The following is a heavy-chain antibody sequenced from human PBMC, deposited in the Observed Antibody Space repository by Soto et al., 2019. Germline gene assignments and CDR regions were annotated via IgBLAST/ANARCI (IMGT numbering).Heavy chain of an antibody. CDR3: VRGGIAGRWFDP. J-gene: IGHJ5*02. CDR1: GCSISTDY. V-gene: IGHV4-59*12. D-gene: IGHD2-21*01. Sequence: PSETLSLTCTFSGCSISTDYWSWIRQPPGKGLEWLGYIYHSGSTLYTPSLKGRLTISVDTSRNQLSLHLTSVTAADTAVYYCVRGGIAGRWFDPWGQGILVTVSS. CDR2: IYHSGST.